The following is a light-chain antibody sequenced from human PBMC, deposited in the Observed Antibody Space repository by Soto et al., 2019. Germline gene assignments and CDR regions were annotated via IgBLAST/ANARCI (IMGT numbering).Light chain of an antibody. CDR1: QSISTF. CDR3: QQGFDKLKT. Sequence: DIQMTQSPSSLSASVGDRVTVTCRAGQSISTFLNWYQQRPGQAPRLLIYGASTLQSGVPSRFVGSGSGTEFSLTISGLQPEDFATYYCQQGFDKLKTFGQGTRLEIK. J-gene: IGKJ5*01. CDR2: GAS. V-gene: IGKV1-39*01.